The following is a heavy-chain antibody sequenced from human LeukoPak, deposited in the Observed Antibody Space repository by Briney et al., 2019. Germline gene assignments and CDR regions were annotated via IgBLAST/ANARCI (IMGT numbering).Heavy chain of an antibody. D-gene: IGHD3-9*01. Sequence: PSETLSLTCTVSGGSISSYYWSWIRQPPGKGLEWIGYIYYSGSTNYNPSLKSRVTISVDTSKNQFSPKLSSVTAADTAEYYCARNSAYYDILTGYSPQGAFDIWGQGTMVTVSS. CDR2: IYYSGST. V-gene: IGHV4-59*01. J-gene: IGHJ3*02. CDR1: GGSISSYY. CDR3: ARNSAYYDILTGYSPQGAFDI.